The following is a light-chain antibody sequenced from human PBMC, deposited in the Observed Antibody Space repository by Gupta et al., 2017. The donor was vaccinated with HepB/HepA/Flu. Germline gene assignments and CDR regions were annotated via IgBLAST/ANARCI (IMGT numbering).Light chain of an antibody. V-gene: IGKV3-15*01. CDR1: QSVSSN. CDR3: QQYNNWPSPMHT. Sequence: EIVMTQSPATLSVSPGERATLSCRASQSVSSNLAWYQQKPGQAPRLLIYGASTRATGIPARFSGSGSGTEFTLTISSLQSEEFAVYYCQQYNNWPSPMHTFGQGTKLEIK. CDR2: GAS. J-gene: IGKJ2*01.